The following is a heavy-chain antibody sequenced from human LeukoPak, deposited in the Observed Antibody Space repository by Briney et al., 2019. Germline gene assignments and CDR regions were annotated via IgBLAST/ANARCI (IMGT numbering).Heavy chain of an antibody. CDR3: STAHVRGY. J-gene: IGHJ4*02. CDR2: ISGSGNST. D-gene: IGHD3-16*01. V-gene: IGHV3-23*01. CDR1: GFTFTTYA. Sequence: GGSLRLSCAASGFTFTTYAMTWVRQAPGKGLEWVSSISGSGNSTYYADSVKGRFTISRDNSKNTLYLQINRLRADDTAIYYCSTAHVRGYWGQGTLVTVSS.